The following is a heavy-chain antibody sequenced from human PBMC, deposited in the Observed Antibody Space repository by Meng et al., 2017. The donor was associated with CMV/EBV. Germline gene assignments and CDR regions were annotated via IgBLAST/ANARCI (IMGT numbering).Heavy chain of an antibody. CDR3: ASVQGLGVS. D-gene: IGHD3-10*01. CDR2: IYTSGST. J-gene: IGHJ4*02. V-gene: IGHV4-61*02. CDR1: GGSSSSGSYD. Sequence: QVKFTKHAPERVTTSALLSLPCTVSGGSSSSGSYDWSWIRQPAGKGLEWLGRIYTSGSTNYNPSLKSRVTISVDTSKNQFSLKLSSVTAADTAVYYCASVQGLGVSWGQGTLVTVSS.